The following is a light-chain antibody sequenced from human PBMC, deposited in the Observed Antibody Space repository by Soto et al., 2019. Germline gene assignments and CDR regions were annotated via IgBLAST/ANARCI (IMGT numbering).Light chain of an antibody. CDR3: MQALHTPYT. V-gene: IGKV2-28*01. Sequence: DIVMTQSPLSLPVTPGEPASISCRSSQSLLHSNGYNYLDWYLQKPGQSPQLLIYLGSNRASGVPDRFSGSGSGPDFTLKISRLEAEYVVVFYFMQALHTPYTLGQGTK. J-gene: IGKJ2*01. CDR1: QSLLHSNGYNY. CDR2: LGS.